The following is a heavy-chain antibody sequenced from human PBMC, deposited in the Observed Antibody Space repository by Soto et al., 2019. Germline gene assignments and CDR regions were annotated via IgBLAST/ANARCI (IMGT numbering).Heavy chain of an antibody. V-gene: IGHV4-59*01. CDR3: SYGDSPGPIDH. CDR1: GASISSYY. D-gene: IGHD4-17*01. Sequence: SETLSLTCSVSGASISSYYWSWFRQAPGKGLEYIGYIHNGERTNYNPSLESRVTISADTSKNQFSLRLSSVTAADTAMYYCSYGDSPGPIDHWGQGTLDTVSS. J-gene: IGHJ4*02. CDR2: IHNGERT.